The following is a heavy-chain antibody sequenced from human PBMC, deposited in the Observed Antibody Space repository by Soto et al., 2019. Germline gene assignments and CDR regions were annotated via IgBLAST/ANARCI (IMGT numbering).Heavy chain of an antibody. Sequence: QVQLVESGGGVVQPGRSLRLSCAASGFTFSSYAMHWVRHAPGNGLERVAVISYDGRNKYYADSGKGRFTISRDTSKNTLYLQMNPLRAEDTAVYYCSRGVWVVGAPTATEWFDLRGQGTLVTVSS. J-gene: IGHJ5*02. V-gene: IGHV3-30-3*01. CDR3: SRGVWVVGAPTATEWFDL. D-gene: IGHD1-26*01. CDR1: GFTFSSYA. CDR2: ISYDGRNK.